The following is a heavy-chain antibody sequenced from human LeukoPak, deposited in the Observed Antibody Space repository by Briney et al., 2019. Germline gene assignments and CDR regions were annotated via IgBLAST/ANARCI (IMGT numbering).Heavy chain of an antibody. J-gene: IGHJ5*02. CDR3: ARCGVPWRTPNWFDP. V-gene: IGHV3-7*01. D-gene: IGHD3-10*01. Sequence: PGGSLRLSCAASGFTFSSYWMSWVRQAPGKGLEWVANIKQDGREKYYVDSVKGRFTISRDNAKNSLYLQINSLRAEDTAVYYCARCGVPWRTPNWFDPWGQGTLVTVSS. CDR1: GFTFSSYW. CDR2: IKQDGREK.